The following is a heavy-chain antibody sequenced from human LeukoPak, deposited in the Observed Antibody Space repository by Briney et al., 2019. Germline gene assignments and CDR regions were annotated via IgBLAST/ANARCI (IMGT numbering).Heavy chain of an antibody. CDR1: GFTFSSYW. CDR2: IKQDGSEK. CDR3: ARNSNGDSLGY. Sequence: PGGSLRLSCAASGFTFSSYWMTWVRQAPGKGLEWVAHIKQDGSEKYYVDSVKGRFTISRDNAKNSLYLQMSSLRAEDTAVYYCARNSNGDSLGYWGQGNLVTVSS. V-gene: IGHV3-7*01. D-gene: IGHD4-17*01. J-gene: IGHJ4*02.